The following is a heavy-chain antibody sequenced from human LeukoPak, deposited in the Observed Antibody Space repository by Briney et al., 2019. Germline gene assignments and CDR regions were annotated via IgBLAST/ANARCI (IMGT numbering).Heavy chain of an antibody. V-gene: IGHV3-74*01. CDR3: AKVSAQSRSSYCSGGSCHQTYDYHGMDV. Sequence: GGSLRLSCVASGFTFSSYWMHWVRQDPRKGLVWVSRISGDGRNINYADSVRGRFTISRDNAKNTLYLQMNSLRAEDTAVYYCAKVSAQSRSSYCSGGSCHQTYDYHGMDVWGQGTTVTVSS. CDR2: ISGDGRNI. CDR1: GFTFSSYW. D-gene: IGHD2-15*01. J-gene: IGHJ6*02.